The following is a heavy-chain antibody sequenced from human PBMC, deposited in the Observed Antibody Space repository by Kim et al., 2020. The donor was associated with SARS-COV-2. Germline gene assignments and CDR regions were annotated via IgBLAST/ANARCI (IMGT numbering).Heavy chain of an antibody. Sequence: GGSLRLSCAASGFTFDDYAMHWVRQAPGKGLEWVSGISWNSGSIGYADSVKGRFTISRDNAKNSLYLQMNSLRAEDTALYYCVKDGGGIASVGVWYFHL. CDR3: VKDGGGIASVGVWYFHL. J-gene: IGHJ2*01. CDR2: ISWNSGSI. V-gene: IGHV3-9*01. CDR1: GFTFDDYA. D-gene: IGHD3-16*01.